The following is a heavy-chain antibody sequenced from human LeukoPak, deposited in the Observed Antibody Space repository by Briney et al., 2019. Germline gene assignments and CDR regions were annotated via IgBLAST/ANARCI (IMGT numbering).Heavy chain of an antibody. J-gene: IGHJ4*02. V-gene: IGHV4-4*02. CDR2: VYHSGGGNK. CDR1: GGSLSTTNW. Sequence: SETLSLTCAVSGGSLSTTNWWVWLRQPPGQGLEWIGEVYHSGGGNKNYNPSLKSRATISVDTSRNQCSLNLRSVTAADTAVYFCARDSPRTTGYSSGSSFDFWGQGIVVTVSS. D-gene: IGHD6-19*01. CDR3: ARDSPRTTGYSSGSSFDF.